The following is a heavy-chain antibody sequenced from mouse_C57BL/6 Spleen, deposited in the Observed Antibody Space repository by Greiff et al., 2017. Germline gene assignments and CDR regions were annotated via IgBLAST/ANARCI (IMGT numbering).Heavy chain of an antibody. J-gene: IGHJ3*01. V-gene: IGHV1-42*01. CDR2: INPSTGGT. CDR1: GYSFTGYY. Sequence: VQLQQSGPELVKPGASVKISCKASGYSFTGYYMNWVKQSPEKSLEWIGEINPSTGGTTYNQKFKAKATLTVDKSSSTAYMQLKSLTSEDSAVYYCAAGGDYDGFAYWGQGTLVTVSA. CDR3: AAGGDYDGFAY. D-gene: IGHD2-4*01.